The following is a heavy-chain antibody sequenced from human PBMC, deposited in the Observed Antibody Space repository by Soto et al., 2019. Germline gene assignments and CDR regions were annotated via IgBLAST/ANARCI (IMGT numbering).Heavy chain of an antibody. V-gene: IGHV3-23*01. Sequence: PGGSLRISCVASGITFGSPAMSWVRQAPGEGLEWVSTITDSGGDTKYADSVRGRFTISRDNSKSTLYLQMSSLRAEDSAIYYCARGSTDSYPGSRIFDFWGRGPLVTVSS. D-gene: IGHD3-10*01. CDR3: ARGSTDSYPGSRIFDF. J-gene: IGHJ4*02. CDR2: ITDSGGDT. CDR1: GITFGSPA.